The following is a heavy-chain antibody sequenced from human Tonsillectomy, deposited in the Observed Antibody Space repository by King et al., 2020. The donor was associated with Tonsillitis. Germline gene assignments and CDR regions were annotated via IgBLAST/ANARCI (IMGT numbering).Heavy chain of an antibody. CDR3: VRDDGEWDQRVWYLDL. CDR2: MKRNYRSI. J-gene: IGHJ2*01. Sequence: QRVESGGGVVQPGVTLSLSFAASGFTFGRHLMTWFLQVAEKGLECVANMKRNYRSISDADSVEGRFTISRDNARDSLYLEMNSLRVEDTAVYYCVRDDGEWDQRVWYLDLWGHGTPVFVSS. V-gene: IGHV3-7*01. D-gene: IGHD1-26*01. CDR1: GFTFGRHL.